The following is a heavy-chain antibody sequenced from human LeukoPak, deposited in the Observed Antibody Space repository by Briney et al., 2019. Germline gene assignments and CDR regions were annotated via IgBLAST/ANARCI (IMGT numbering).Heavy chain of an antibody. CDR3: ARGRGSGWYNWFDP. Sequence: SETLSLTCAVYGGSFSGYYWGWIRQPPGKGLEWIGEINHSGSTNYNPSLKSRVTISVDTSKNQFSLKLSSVTAADTAVYYCARGRGSGWYNWFDPWGQGTLVTVSS. D-gene: IGHD6-19*01. CDR1: GGSFSGYY. CDR2: INHSGST. J-gene: IGHJ5*02. V-gene: IGHV4-34*01.